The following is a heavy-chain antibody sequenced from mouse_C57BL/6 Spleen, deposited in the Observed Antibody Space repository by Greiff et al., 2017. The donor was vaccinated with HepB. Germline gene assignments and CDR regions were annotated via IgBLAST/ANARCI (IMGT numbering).Heavy chain of an antibody. CDR1: GFNIKDDY. D-gene: IGHD1-1*01. CDR2: IDPENGDT. J-gene: IGHJ1*03. CDR3: LNYSGSSRSYWYFDV. Sequence: VQLQQSGAELVRPGASVKLSCTASGFNIKDDYMHWVKQRPEQGLEWIGWIDPENGDTEYASKFQGKATITADTSSNTAYLQLSSLTSEDTAVYYCLNYSGSSRSYWYFDVWGTGTTVTVSS. V-gene: IGHV14-4*01.